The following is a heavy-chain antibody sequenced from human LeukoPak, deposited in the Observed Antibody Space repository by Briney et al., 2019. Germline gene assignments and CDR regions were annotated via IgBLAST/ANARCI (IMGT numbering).Heavy chain of an antibody. CDR1: GYTFTSYY. D-gene: IGHD6-13*01. V-gene: IGHV1-46*01. CDR2: INPSGGST. J-gene: IGHJ4*02. Sequence: ASVKVSCKASGYTFTSYYMHWVRQAPGQGPEWMGIINPSGGSTSYAQKFQGRVTMTRDTSTSTVYMELSSLRSEDTAVYYCASQLSYSSSWYSFDYWGQGTLVTVSS. CDR3: ASQLSYSSSWYSFDY.